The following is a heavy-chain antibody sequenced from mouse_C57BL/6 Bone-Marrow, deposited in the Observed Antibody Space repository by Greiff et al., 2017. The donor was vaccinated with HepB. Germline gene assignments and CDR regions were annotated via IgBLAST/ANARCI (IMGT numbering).Heavy chain of an antibody. CDR1: GYTFTSYG. CDR2: IYPRSGNT. V-gene: IGHV1-81*01. J-gene: IGHJ3*01. Sequence: QVQLQQSGAELARPGASVKLSCKASGYTFTSYGISWVKQRTGQGLEWIGEIYPRSGNTYYNEKFKGKATLTADKSSSTAYMELRSLTAEDSAVYFCARDYGSMFAYWGQGTLVTVSA. D-gene: IGHD1-1*01. CDR3: ARDYGSMFAY.